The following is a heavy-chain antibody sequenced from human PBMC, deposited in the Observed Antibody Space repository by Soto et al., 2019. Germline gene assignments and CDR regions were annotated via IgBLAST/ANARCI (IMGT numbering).Heavy chain of an antibody. Sequence: ASVKVSCKASGYTFTSYDINWVRQATGQGLEWMGWMNPNSGNTGYAQKFQGRVTMTRNTSISTAYMELSSLRSEDTAVYYCARAVRTIFGVVIRLYYYYYMDVWGKGTTVTVSS. D-gene: IGHD3-3*01. CDR3: ARAVRTIFGVVIRLYYYYYMDV. CDR1: GYTFTSYD. V-gene: IGHV1-8*01. J-gene: IGHJ6*03. CDR2: MNPNSGNT.